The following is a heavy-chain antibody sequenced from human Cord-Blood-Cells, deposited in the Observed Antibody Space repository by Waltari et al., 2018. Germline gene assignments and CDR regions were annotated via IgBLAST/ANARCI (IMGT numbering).Heavy chain of an antibody. D-gene: IGHD1-26*01. CDR2: ISGSGCST. J-gene: IGHJ4*02. CDR1: GFTFSSYA. Sequence: EVQLLESGGGLVQPGGSLRLSCAASGFTFSSYAMSWVRQAPGKGLGWVSAISGSGCSTYYADSVEGRFTISRDNSKNTLYLQMNSLRAEDTAVYYCAKDNIVGATYYFDYWGQGTLVTVSS. V-gene: IGHV3-23*01. CDR3: AKDNIVGATYYFDY.